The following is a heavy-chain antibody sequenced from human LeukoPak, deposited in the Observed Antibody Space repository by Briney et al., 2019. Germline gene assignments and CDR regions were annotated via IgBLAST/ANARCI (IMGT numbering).Heavy chain of an antibody. CDR3: ARDDGGYGPFDY. CDR2: IYSTDST. CDR1: GFTVSSNC. D-gene: IGHD5-12*01. Sequence: PAGTLRLTCAVSGFTVSSNCMNWVRQPPGKGLEWVSLIYSTDSTYYTDSVKGRFTISRDNSKNTLYLQMNGLRAEDTAVYYCARDDGGYGPFDYWGQGTLVTVSS. J-gene: IGHJ4*02. V-gene: IGHV3-53*01.